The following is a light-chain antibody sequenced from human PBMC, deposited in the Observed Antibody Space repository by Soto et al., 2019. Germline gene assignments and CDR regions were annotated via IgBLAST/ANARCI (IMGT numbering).Light chain of an antibody. CDR1: NSNIGADYD. CDR3: YSYDSSLNGYV. J-gene: IGLJ1*01. V-gene: IGLV1-40*01. CDR2: GYI. Sequence: QSVLRQPPSVSGAPGQTVAISCTGSNSNIGADYDVHWYQHLPGTAPKLLIYGYINRPSGVPVRFAGSKSGTSASLAITGLQAEDEADYYCYSYDSSLNGYVFGTGTKVTVL.